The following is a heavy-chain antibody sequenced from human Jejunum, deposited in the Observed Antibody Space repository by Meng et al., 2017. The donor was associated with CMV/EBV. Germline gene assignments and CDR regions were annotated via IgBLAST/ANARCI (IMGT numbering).Heavy chain of an antibody. J-gene: IGHJ4*02. D-gene: IGHD3-10*01. CDR3: ARGEGVPPGE. CDR2: MHSGGDT. CDR1: GFSVSDSY. V-gene: IGHV3-66*01. Sequence: EMGGVEWGGGVGQAGGSLRLSCAVSGFSVSDSYMNWVRQAPEKGLEWVSVMHSGGDTYYAESVKGRFTISRDDSKNTIYLQMNNLKTEDTALYYCARGEGVPPGEWGQGTLVTVSS.